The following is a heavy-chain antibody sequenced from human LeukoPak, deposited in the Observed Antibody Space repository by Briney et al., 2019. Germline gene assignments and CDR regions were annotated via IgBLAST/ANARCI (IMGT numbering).Heavy chain of an antibody. D-gene: IGHD2-21*02. CDR3: TTSSAYYSSFDY. CDR1: GYTFTDYY. Sequence: ASVKVSCKASGYTFTDYYIHWVRQAPGQGLEWMGVINPSGGTTTYAQNFQGRVSMTMYTSATTVYMELSSLRSEDTAVYYCTTSSAYYSSFDYWGQGTLVTVSS. CDR2: INPSGGTT. J-gene: IGHJ4*02. V-gene: IGHV1-46*01.